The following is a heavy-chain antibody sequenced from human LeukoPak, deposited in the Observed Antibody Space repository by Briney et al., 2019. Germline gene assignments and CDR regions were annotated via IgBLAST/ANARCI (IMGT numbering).Heavy chain of an antibody. CDR1: GGSINSHNFY. V-gene: IGHV4-39*01. J-gene: IGHJ3*02. CDR2: IFYSGTT. D-gene: IGHD2/OR15-2a*01. CDR3: MSPSRTFEAFDI. Sequence: SETLSLICTVSGGSINSHNFYWGWIRQPPGKGLEWIGNIFYSGTTYYNPSLKSRVTISVDTSKNQFSLELNSVTAADTAVYYCMSPSRTFEAFDIWGQGTMVTVSS.